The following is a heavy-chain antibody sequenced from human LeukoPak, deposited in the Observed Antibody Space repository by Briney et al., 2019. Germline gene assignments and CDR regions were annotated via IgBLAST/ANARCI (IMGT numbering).Heavy chain of an antibody. Sequence: GGSLRLSCAASGFSFSSYWMHWVRQAPGKGLVWVSRIRSDGGDTSYADSVKGRFTTSRDNAKNTLYLQMNSLRAEDTAVYYCARDEVLGSGSYWDWGQGTLVTVSS. J-gene: IGHJ4*02. D-gene: IGHD3-10*01. CDR1: GFSFSSYW. CDR3: ARDEVLGSGSYWD. CDR2: IRSDGGDT. V-gene: IGHV3-74*01.